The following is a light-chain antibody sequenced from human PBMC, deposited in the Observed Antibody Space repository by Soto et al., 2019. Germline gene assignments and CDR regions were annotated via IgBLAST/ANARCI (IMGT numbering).Light chain of an antibody. CDR2: LGT. CDR1: QSLLYNNTYNY. CDR3: MQTLQGVT. J-gene: IGKJ5*01. Sequence: MTPSRLILPVTPGERASISSRSSQSLLYNNTYNYSDWYQQKPRQSPXXLIYLGTNRATGVPSRSGGSGASKDFTLKVSRVATEYAGNYYYMQTLQGVTFGQGTRLDIK. V-gene: IGKV2-28*01.